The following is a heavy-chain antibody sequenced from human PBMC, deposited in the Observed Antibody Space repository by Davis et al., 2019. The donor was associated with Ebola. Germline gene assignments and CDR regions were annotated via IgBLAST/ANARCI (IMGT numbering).Heavy chain of an antibody. J-gene: IGHJ6*03. CDR2: IRYDGNNK. Sequence: PGGYLRLSCAASGFTFSSYYMHWVRQAPGKGLEWVAIIRYDGNNKNYADSLKGRFTIFRDNSKNTLYLQMNSLRAEDTAVYYCAKVPYYYYMDVWGKGTTVTVSS. CDR1: GFTFSSYY. V-gene: IGHV3-30*02. CDR3: AKVPYYYYMDV.